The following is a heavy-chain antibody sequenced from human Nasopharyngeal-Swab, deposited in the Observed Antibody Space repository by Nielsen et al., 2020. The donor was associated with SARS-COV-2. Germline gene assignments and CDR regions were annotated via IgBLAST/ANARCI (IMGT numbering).Heavy chain of an antibody. V-gene: IGHV3-21*01. Sequence: GESLKISCAASGFTFSSYSMNWVRQAPGKGLEWVSSISSSSSYIYYADSVKGRFTISRDNAKNSLYLQMNSLRAEDTAVYYCARDWQDIVVVVADSGAFEIWGQGTMVTVSS. CDR1: GFTFSSYS. CDR2: ISSSSSYI. D-gene: IGHD2-15*01. CDR3: ARDWQDIVVVVADSGAFEI. J-gene: IGHJ3*02.